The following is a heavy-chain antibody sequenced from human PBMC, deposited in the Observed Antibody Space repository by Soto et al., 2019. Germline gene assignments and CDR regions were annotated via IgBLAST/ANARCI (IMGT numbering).Heavy chain of an antibody. CDR2: INPNSGGT. D-gene: IGHD3-22*01. Sequence: ASVKVSCKASGYTFTGYYMHWVRQAPGQGLEWMGWINPNSGGTNYVQKFQGRVTMTRDTSISTAYMELSRLRSDDTAVYYCARVARDSSGYYYAYWGQGTLVTVSS. CDR3: ARVARDSSGYYYAY. CDR1: GYTFTGYY. V-gene: IGHV1-2*02. J-gene: IGHJ4*02.